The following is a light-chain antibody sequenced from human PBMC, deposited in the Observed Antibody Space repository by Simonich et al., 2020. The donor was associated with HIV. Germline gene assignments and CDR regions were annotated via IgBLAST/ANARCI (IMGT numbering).Light chain of an antibody. J-gene: IGLJ1*01. CDR2: EGS. CDR3: FSYAGSSTYV. CDR1: SSDVGNYNL. V-gene: IGLV2-23*01. Sequence: QSALTQPASVSGSPGQSITISCTGTSSDVGNYNLVSWYQQHPGKFPKLMIYEGSKRPSGVSNRFSGSKSGNTASLTISGLQAEDEADYYCFSYAGSSTYVFGSGTKVTVL.